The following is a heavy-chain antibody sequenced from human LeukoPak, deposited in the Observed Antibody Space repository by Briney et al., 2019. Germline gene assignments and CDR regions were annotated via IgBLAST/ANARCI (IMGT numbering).Heavy chain of an antibody. CDR1: GGSISSYY. CDR2: IYYSRST. V-gene: IGHV4-59*01. D-gene: IGHD6-13*01. CDR3: ARARDSSSWAYYFDY. J-gene: IGHJ4*02. Sequence: SETLSLTCTVSGGSISSYYWSWIRQPPGKGLEWIGYIYYSRSTNYNPSLKSRVTISVDTSKNQFSLKLSSVTAADTAVYYCARARDSSSWAYYFDYWGQGTLVTVSS.